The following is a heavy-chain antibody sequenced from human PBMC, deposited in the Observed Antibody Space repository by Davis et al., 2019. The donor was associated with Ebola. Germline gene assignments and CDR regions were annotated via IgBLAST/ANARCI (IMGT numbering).Heavy chain of an antibody. Sequence: SVKVSCKASGGTFSSYAISWVRQAPGQGLEWMGRIIPILGIANYAQKFQGRVTITADKSTSTAYMELSSLRSEDTAVYYYARVVTRGLLSADYWGQGTLVTVSS. CDR1: GGTFSSYA. D-gene: IGHD4-11*01. J-gene: IGHJ4*02. CDR2: IIPILGIA. V-gene: IGHV1-69*04. CDR3: ARVVTRGLLSADY.